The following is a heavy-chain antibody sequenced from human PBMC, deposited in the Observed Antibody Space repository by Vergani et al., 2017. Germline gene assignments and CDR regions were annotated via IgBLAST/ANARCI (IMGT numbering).Heavy chain of an antibody. CDR1: GFTFSSYS. CDR3: ATIVPIAVATEY. J-gene: IGHJ4*02. V-gene: IGHV3-21*04. CDR2: ISSSSSYI. D-gene: IGHD6-19*01. Sequence: EVQLVESGGGLVKPGGSLRLSCAASGFTFSSYSMNWVRQAPGKGLEWVSSISSSSSYIYYADSVKGRFTISRDNAKNSLYLQMNSLRAEDTAVYYCATIVPIAVATEYWGQGTLVTVSS.